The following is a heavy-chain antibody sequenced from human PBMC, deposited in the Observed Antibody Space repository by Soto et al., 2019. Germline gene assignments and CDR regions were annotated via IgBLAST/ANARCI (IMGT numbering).Heavy chain of an antibody. J-gene: IGHJ4*02. CDR3: AKDHYHDKPPGIDY. CDR1: GFTFSSSG. D-gene: IGHD3-22*01. CDR2: ISNDGSNE. V-gene: IGHV3-30*18. Sequence: VGSLRLSCAASGFTFSSSGMHWVRQAPGRGLDWVALISNDGSNEYYTDSVKGRFTISRDNSKNTLYLQMNSLRGEDTAVYYCAKDHYHDKPPGIDYWGQGTLVTVSS.